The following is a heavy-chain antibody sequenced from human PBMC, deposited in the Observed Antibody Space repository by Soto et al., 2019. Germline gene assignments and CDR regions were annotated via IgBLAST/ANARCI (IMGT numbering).Heavy chain of an antibody. CDR1: GGSISSYY. CDR2: IYYSGST. Sequence: QVQLQESGPGLVKPSETLSLTCTVSGGSISSYYWSWIRQPPGKGLEWIGYIYYSGSTNYNPSLKSRVTISVDTSKNQFSLKLSSVTAADTAVYYCARRISSFDIWGQGTMVTVS. J-gene: IGHJ3*02. D-gene: IGHD2-21*01. V-gene: IGHV4-59*08. CDR3: ARRISSFDI.